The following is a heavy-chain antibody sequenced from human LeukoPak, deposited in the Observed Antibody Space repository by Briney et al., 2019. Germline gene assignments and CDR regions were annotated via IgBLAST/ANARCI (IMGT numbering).Heavy chain of an antibody. Sequence: ASVKVSXKASGGTFSSYAISWVRQAPGQGLEWMVRLIPIFGTANYAQKFQGRVTITTDESTSTAYMELSSLRSEDTAVYYCASGNRWLHFDYWGQGTLVTVSS. CDR3: ASGNRWLHFDY. J-gene: IGHJ4*02. V-gene: IGHV1-69*05. CDR2: LIPIFGTA. CDR1: GGTFSSYA. D-gene: IGHD6-19*01.